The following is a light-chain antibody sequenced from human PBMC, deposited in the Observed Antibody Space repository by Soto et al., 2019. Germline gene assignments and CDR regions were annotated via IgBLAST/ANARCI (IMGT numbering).Light chain of an antibody. V-gene: IGKV2-28*01. CDR2: LGS. CDR3: MQGLTTPLT. CDR1: QSLLSSNGNNY. J-gene: IGKJ4*01. Sequence: DIVLTQSQLSLPVTSGEPASISFRSSQSLLSSNGNNYVDWYLQKPGQSPQVLIYLGSNRASGVPDRFSGSGSGTDFTLKISRVEAEDVGVYYCMQGLTTPLTFGGGTKVDI.